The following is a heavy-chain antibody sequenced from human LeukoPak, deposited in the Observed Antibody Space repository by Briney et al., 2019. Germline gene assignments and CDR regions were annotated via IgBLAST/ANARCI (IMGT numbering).Heavy chain of an antibody. V-gene: IGHV4-59*01. D-gene: IGHD2-15*01. CDR1: GGSISSYY. CDR2: IYYSGST. J-gene: IGHJ6*03. CDR3: ARSVEGYCRGGSCYSYSYYMDV. Sequence: SETLSLTCTVSGGSISSYYWSWIRQPPGKGLEWIGYIYYSGSTNYKSSLKSRVTISVDTSKNQFSLKLSSVTAADTAVYYCARSVEGYCRGGSCYSYSYYMDVWGKGTTVTVSS.